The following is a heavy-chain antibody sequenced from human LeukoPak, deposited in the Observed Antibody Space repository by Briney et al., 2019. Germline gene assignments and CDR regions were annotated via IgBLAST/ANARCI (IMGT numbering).Heavy chain of an antibody. D-gene: IGHD2-21*02. Sequence: SETLSLTCTVSGGSISSYYWSWIRQPPGKGLEWIGYIYYSGSTNYNPSLKSRVTISVDTSKNQFSLKLSSVTAADTAVYYCVRGYAYCGGDCFYFDYWGQGTLVTVSS. CDR3: VRGYAYCGGDCFYFDY. J-gene: IGHJ4*02. V-gene: IGHV4-59*01. CDR1: GGSISSYY. CDR2: IYYSGST.